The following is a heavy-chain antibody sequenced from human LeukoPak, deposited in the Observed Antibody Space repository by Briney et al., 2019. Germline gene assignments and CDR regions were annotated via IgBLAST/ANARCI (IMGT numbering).Heavy chain of an antibody. CDR3: ARHGKESSGYDFDY. CDR2: TYYRSKWYT. CDR1: GDSVSSNSAA. V-gene: IGHV6-1*01. J-gene: IGHJ4*02. Sequence: SQTLLLTCAISGDSVSSNSAAWNWIRQSPSRGLEWLGRTYYRSKWYTDYGVSVRSRMTINPDTSKNQLSLQLNSVTPEDTAVYYCARHGKESSGYDFDYWGQGTLVTVS. D-gene: IGHD3-22*01.